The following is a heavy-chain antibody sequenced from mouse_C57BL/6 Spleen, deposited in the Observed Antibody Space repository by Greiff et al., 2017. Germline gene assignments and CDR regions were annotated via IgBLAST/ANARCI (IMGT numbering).Heavy chain of an antibody. Sequence: VQLQQSGPGLVKPSQSLSLTCSVTGYSITSGYYWNWIRQFPGNKLEWMGYISYDGSNNYNPSLKNRISITRDTSKNQFFLKLNSVTTEDTATYYCARARGVFDYWGQGTTLTVSS. CDR2: ISYDGSN. CDR3: ARARGVFDY. CDR1: GYSITSGYY. V-gene: IGHV3-6*01. J-gene: IGHJ2*01.